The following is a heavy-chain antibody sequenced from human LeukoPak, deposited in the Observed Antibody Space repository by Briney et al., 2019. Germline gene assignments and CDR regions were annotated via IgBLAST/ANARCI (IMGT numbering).Heavy chain of an antibody. J-gene: IGHJ4*02. V-gene: IGHV4-59*08. CDR3: ASYDILTGFGY. D-gene: IGHD3-9*01. CDR1: GDSISTYY. Sequence: SETLSLTCSISGDSISTYYWSWIRQTPGKGLEWIGYIYYSGDTNYNPSLKSRVTISVDTSKNQFSLKLSSVTAADTAVYYCASYDILTGFGYWGQGTLVTVSS. CDR2: IYYSGDT.